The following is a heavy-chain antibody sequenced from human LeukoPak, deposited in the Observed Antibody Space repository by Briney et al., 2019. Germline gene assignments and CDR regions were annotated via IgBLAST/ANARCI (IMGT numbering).Heavy chain of an antibody. Sequence: SETLSLTCTVSGGSISSSSYYWGWIRQPPGKGLEWIGGIYYSGSTYYNPSLKSRVTISVDTSKNQFSLKLSSVTAADTAVYYCARSQYCSGGSCYSISGFDAFDIWGQGTMVTVSS. J-gene: IGHJ3*02. V-gene: IGHV4-39*01. CDR3: ARSQYCSGGSCYSISGFDAFDI. D-gene: IGHD2-15*01. CDR1: GGSISSSSYY. CDR2: IYYSGST.